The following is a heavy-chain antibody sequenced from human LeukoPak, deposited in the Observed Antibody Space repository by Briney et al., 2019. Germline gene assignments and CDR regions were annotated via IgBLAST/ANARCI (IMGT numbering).Heavy chain of an antibody. Sequence: ASVKVSCKASGGTFSSYAISWVRQAPGQGLEWMGIINPSGGSTSYAQKFQGRVTMTRDTSTSTVYMELSSLRSEDTAVYYCAGGYDFWSGYYYLDYWGQGTLVTVSS. CDR1: GGTFSSYA. CDR2: INPSGGST. J-gene: IGHJ4*02. CDR3: AGGYDFWSGYYYLDY. V-gene: IGHV1-46*01. D-gene: IGHD3-3*01.